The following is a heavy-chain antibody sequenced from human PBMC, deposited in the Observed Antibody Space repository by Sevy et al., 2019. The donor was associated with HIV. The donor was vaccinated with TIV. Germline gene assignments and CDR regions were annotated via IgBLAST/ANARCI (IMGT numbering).Heavy chain of an antibody. V-gene: IGHV3-7*03. J-gene: IGHJ4*02. Sequence: GGSLRLSCAASGFTFSSYWMSWVRQAPGKGLEWVANIKQEGSEKYYVDSVKGRFTIARDNAKNSLYLQMNSLRAEDTAVYYCARGGAIYCSGGSCYDFDYWGQGTLVTVSS. CDR2: IKQEGSEK. CDR1: GFTFSSYW. D-gene: IGHD2-15*01. CDR3: ARGGAIYCSGGSCYDFDY.